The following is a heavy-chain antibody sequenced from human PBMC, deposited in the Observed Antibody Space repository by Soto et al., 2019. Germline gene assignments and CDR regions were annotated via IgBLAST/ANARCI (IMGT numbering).Heavy chain of an antibody. V-gene: IGHV1-3*01. CDR2: TNEGSGNT. CDR3: ARDDRSVSGVVTLDH. J-gene: IGHJ4*02. D-gene: IGHD3-3*01. Sequence: ASVKVSCKATGYSFKNYAVHWVRQAPGQRLEWMGFTNEGSGNTRFSQKFQGRISITRDTSASTVYLDLSSLTSEDTAIYYCARDDRSVSGVVTLDHWGPGTLVTVSS. CDR1: GYSFKNYA.